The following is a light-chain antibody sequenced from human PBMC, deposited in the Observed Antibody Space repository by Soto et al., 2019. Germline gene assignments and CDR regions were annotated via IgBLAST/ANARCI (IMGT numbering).Light chain of an antibody. CDR2: EVT. CDR1: SSDVGGYNY. Sequence: QSALTQPPSASGSPGQSVTISCTGTSSDVGGYNYVSWYQHHPGKAPKLVIYEVTKRPSGVPDRFSGSKSGNTASPSVSGLQAEDEADYYCSSYAGRYSWVFGGGTKLTVL. CDR3: SSYAGRYSWV. J-gene: IGLJ3*02. V-gene: IGLV2-8*01.